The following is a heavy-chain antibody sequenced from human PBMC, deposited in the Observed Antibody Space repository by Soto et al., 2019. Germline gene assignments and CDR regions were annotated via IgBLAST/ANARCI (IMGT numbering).Heavy chain of an antibody. CDR3: ARIPSP. V-gene: IGHV4-30-2*01. CDR2: IYHSGST. CDR1: GGSISSGGYS. D-gene: IGHD2-21*01. Sequence: QLQLQESGSGLVKPSQTLSLTCAVSGGSISSGGYSWSWIRQPPGKGLEWIGYIYHSGSTYYNSSPXSXXTTSVDRSNNQFSLKLSSVTAAYTAVYYCARIPSPWGQGTLVTVSA. J-gene: IGHJ5*02.